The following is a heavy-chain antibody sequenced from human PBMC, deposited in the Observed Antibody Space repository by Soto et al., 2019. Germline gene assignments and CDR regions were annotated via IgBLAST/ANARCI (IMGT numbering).Heavy chain of an antibody. CDR3: ASSYYGSGTPYYSGMDV. CDR1: GYTFTNYG. D-gene: IGHD3-10*01. CDR2: ISAYNGNT. V-gene: IGHV1-18*01. Sequence: QVQLVQSGAEVKKPGASVKVSCKASGYTFTNYGITWVRQAPGQGREWMGWISAYNGNTNYAQKLQGRVTMTTDTSTTTAYMELRSLRSDDTAVYYCASSYYGSGTPYYSGMDVWGQGTTVTVSS. J-gene: IGHJ6*02.